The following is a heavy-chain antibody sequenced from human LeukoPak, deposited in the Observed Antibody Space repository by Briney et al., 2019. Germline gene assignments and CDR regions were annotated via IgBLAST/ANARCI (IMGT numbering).Heavy chain of an antibody. V-gene: IGHV1-24*01. CDR2: FDHEEGET. D-gene: IGHD1-26*01. Sequence: GASVKVSCTVSGNTLSELSIQWLREAPGKGLEWMGGFDHEEGETIYAQKFQGRVTMTEDTSIDTAYMELSSLRSEDTAIYYCATVGSLVSPGSRYSGAYYSRRYYYAMDVWGQGTTVTVSS. J-gene: IGHJ6*02. CDR1: GNTLSELS. CDR3: ATVGSLVSPGSRYSGAYYSRRYYYAMDV.